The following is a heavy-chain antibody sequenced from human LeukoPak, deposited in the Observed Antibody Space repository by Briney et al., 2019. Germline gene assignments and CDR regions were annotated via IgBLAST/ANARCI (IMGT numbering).Heavy chain of an antibody. Sequence: GGSLRLSCAASGFTFSSYAMSWVRQAPGKGLEWVSVISGSGGSTYYADFVKGRFTISRDNSKNTLYLQMNSLRPEDTAVYYCAKDPYSSSWYGFDYWGQGTLVTVSS. CDR2: ISGSGGST. CDR3: AKDPYSSSWYGFDY. V-gene: IGHV3-23*01. CDR1: GFTFSSYA. D-gene: IGHD6-13*01. J-gene: IGHJ4*02.